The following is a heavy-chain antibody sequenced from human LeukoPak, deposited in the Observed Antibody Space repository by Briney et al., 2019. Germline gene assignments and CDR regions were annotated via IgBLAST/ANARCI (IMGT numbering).Heavy chain of an antibody. Sequence: GASVKVSCKASGYTFTTYDINWVRQATGQGLEWMGWMNPSSGYTGYAQKFQGRVTITRDTSISTAYMELGSLRSEDTAVYYCARVAGSIDYWGQGTLVTVSS. V-gene: IGHV1-8*03. CDR3: ARVAGSIDY. D-gene: IGHD6-19*01. CDR1: GYTFTTYD. J-gene: IGHJ4*02. CDR2: MNPSSGYT.